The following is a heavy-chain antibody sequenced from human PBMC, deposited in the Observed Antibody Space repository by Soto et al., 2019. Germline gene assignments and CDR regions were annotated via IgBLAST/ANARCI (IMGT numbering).Heavy chain of an antibody. V-gene: IGHV4-30-2*01. J-gene: IGHJ4*02. CDR2: VHHSGST. CDR1: GGSMNSGGYS. CDR3: ARVDDDCWSALDS. D-gene: IGHD3-3*01. Sequence: QLQLQESCSGLVKPSQTLSLTCAVSGGSMNSGGYSWSWIRQPPGKGLEWIGYVHHSGSTYYNPSLKSRATVPVDRSESQCSLRLSSVTAADTAVYYCARVDDDCWSALDSWGQGILVTVSS.